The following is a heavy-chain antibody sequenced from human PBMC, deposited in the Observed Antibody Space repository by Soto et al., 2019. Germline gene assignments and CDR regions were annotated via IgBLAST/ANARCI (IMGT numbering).Heavy chain of an antibody. V-gene: IGHV1-3*01. J-gene: IGHJ4*02. CDR1: GYTFNNYA. CDR2: ISGGNGNT. Sequence: QVQLVQSGAEVKKPGASVKVSCEASGYTFNNYAMHWVRQAPGQRLEWMGYISGGNGNTKYSEKLEGRVAITRDTSASTDFLELCSLCSDDPAVYYCARWSGYVYYFNYWGQGTLVIVSS. D-gene: IGHD5-12*01. CDR3: ARWSGYVYYFNY.